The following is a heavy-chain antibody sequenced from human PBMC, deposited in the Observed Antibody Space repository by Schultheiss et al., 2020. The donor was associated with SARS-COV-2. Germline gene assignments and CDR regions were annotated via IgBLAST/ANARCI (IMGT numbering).Heavy chain of an antibody. V-gene: IGHV3-33*08. CDR2: IWYDGSNK. D-gene: IGHD3-22*01. CDR3: ARDCGSSGYCFDY. Sequence: GGSLRLSCAASGFTFSSYAMHWVRQAPGKGLEWVAVIWYDGSNKYYADSVKGRFTISRDNSKNSLYLQMNSLRAEDTAVYYCARDCGSSGYCFDYWGQGTLVTVSS. J-gene: IGHJ4*02. CDR1: GFTFSSYA.